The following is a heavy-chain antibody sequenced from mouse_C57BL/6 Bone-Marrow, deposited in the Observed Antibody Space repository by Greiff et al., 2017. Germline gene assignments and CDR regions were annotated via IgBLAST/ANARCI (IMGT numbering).Heavy chain of an antibody. Sequence: VQLQQSGAELARPGASVKLSCKASGYTFTSYGIRWVKQRTAQGLEWIGEIYPRSGNNYYNEKFKGKATLTADKSSSKAYMELRSLTSEDSAVYFCARTTTVVATDFDYWGQGTTLTVSS. J-gene: IGHJ2*01. CDR1: GYTFTSYG. CDR2: IYPRSGNN. CDR3: ARTTTVVATDFDY. D-gene: IGHD1-1*01. V-gene: IGHV1-81*01.